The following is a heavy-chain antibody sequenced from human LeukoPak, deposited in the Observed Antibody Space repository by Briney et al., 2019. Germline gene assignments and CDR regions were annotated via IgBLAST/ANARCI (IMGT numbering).Heavy chain of an antibody. CDR1: GGTFSSYA. D-gene: IGHD2-2*01. V-gene: IGHV1-69*06. CDR2: IIPIFGTA. J-gene: IGHJ6*04. CDR3: ASTIVVVPAAIPYYYGMDV. Sequence: SVKVSCKASGGTFSSYAISWVRQAPGQGLEWMGRIIPIFGTANYAQKFQGRVTITADKSTSTAYMELSSLRSEDTAVYYCASTIVVVPAAIPYYYGMDVWGKGTTVTVSS.